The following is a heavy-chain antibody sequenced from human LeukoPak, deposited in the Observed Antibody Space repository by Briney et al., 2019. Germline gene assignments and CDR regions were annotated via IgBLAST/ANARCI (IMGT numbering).Heavy chain of an antibody. D-gene: IGHD6-19*01. CDR2: ISSSSSTI. V-gene: IGHV3-48*01. CDR3: ARCLSPGYSSGWYPVDAFDI. J-gene: IGHJ3*02. CDR1: GFTFSSYS. Sequence: GGSLRLSCAASGFTFSSYSMNWVRQAPGKGLEWVSYISSSSSTIYYADSVKGRFTISRDNAKNSLYLQMNSLRAEDTAVYYCARCLSPGYSSGWYPVDAFDIWGQGTMVTVPS.